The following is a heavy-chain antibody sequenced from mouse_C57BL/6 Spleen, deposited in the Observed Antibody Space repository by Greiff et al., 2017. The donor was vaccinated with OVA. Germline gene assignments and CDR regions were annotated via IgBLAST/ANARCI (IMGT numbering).Heavy chain of an antibody. J-gene: IGHJ2*01. D-gene: IGHD5-1*01. CDR1: GFAFSSSW. CDR3: ARREYLDFDY. V-gene: IGHV1-82*01. Sequence: QVQLQQSGPELVKPGASVKISCTASGFAFSSSWMNWVKQRPGKGLEWIGWIYPGDGDINSNGKLKGRATLTADKSSSTAYMQLSSLTSEDSAVAFGARREYLDFDYWGQGTTLTVSS. CDR2: IYPGDGDI.